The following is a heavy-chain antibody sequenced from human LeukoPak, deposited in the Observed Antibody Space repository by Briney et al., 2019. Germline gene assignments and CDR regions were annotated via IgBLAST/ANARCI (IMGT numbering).Heavy chain of an antibody. V-gene: IGHV3-7*01. Sequence: GGSLRLSCAASGFTLSDYYMSWIRQAPGKGLEWVANIKQDGSEKYYVDSVKGRFTISRDNAKNSLYLQMNSLRAEDTAVYYCARDGAHYYDSSGYYPYYFDYWGQGTLVTVSS. CDR2: IKQDGSEK. J-gene: IGHJ4*02. D-gene: IGHD3-22*01. CDR1: GFTLSDYY. CDR3: ARDGAHYYDSSGYYPYYFDY.